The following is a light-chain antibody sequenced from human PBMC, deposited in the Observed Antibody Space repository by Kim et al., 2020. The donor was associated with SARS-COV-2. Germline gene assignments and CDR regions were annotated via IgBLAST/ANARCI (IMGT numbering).Light chain of an antibody. CDR2: DNT. CDR3: GTWDSSLSSVV. V-gene: IGLV1-51*01. Sequence: QSVLTQPPSVSAAPGQTVTISCSGGSSNIGNNYVSWYQHLPGSTPKVLIYDNTERPSGIPDRFSGSRSGTSATLGITGLLTGDEGDYYCGTWDSSLSSVVFGGGTKVTVL. J-gene: IGLJ2*01. CDR1: SSNIGNNY.